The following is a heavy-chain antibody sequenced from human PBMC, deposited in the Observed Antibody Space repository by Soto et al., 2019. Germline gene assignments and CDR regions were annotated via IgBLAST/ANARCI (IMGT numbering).Heavy chain of an antibody. CDR3: ARVNLFVSAAAGRGPFDY. J-gene: IGHJ4*02. Sequence: VQLLESGGGLVQPGGSLRLSCAASGFTFSTYAMSWVRQAPGQGLEWVSAVSGSGGNTYYADSVQGRFTITTDKSTNMLNLQMNSLRAEDTAVYYCARVNLFVSAAAGRGPFDYWGQGTLVTVSS. CDR2: VSGSGGNT. V-gene: IGHV3-23*01. D-gene: IGHD6-13*01. CDR1: GFTFSTYA.